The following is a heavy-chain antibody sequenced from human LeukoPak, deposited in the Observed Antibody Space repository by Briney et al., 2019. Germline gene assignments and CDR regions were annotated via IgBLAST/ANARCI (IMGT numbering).Heavy chain of an antibody. Sequence: GGSLRLSCAASGFTFSSYAMSWVRQAPGKGLEWVSAISGSGGSTYYADSVKGRFTISRDNAKNSLYLQMNSLRAEDTAVYYCARDRRYSYGYYPWGQGTLVTVSS. V-gene: IGHV3-23*01. CDR2: ISGSGGST. D-gene: IGHD5-18*01. J-gene: IGHJ5*02. CDR3: ARDRRYSYGYYP. CDR1: GFTFSSYA.